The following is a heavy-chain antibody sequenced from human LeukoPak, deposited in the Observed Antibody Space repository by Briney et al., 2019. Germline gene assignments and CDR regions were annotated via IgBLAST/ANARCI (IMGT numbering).Heavy chain of an antibody. D-gene: IGHD3-3*01. V-gene: IGHV4-59*11. CDR3: ASSPYYDFWSGYLSFDY. Sequence: SETLSLTCTVSGGSISSHYWSWIRQPPGKGLEWIGYIYYSGSTNYNPSLKSRVTISVDTSKNQFSLKLSSVTAADTAVYYCASSPYYDFWSGYLSFDYWGQGTLVTVSS. CDR1: GGSISSHY. J-gene: IGHJ4*02. CDR2: IYYSGST.